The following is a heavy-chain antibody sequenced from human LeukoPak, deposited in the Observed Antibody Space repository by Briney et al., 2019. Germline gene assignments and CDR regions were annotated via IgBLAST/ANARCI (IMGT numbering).Heavy chain of an antibody. D-gene: IGHD1-1*01. Sequence: ASVKVSCKASGYTFTGYYMHWVRQAPGQGLEWMGWINPNSGGTNYAQKFQGRVTMTRDTSISTAYMELSRLRSDDTAVYYCARDKSGTTFRAFDIWGQGTMVTVSS. CDR3: ARDKSGTTFRAFDI. CDR2: INPNSGGT. V-gene: IGHV1-2*02. CDR1: GYTFTGYY. J-gene: IGHJ3*02.